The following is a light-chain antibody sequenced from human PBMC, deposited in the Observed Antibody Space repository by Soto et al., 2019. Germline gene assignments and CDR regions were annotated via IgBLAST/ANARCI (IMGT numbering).Light chain of an antibody. CDR3: QQSYSTPRGMHT. CDR1: QSISTY. Sequence: DIQMTQSPSSLSASVGDRVTITCRASQSISTYLNWYQQKPGKAPKVLIYAASSLQSGVPSRFSGSGFGTDFTLTISSLQPEDFATYYCQQSYSTPRGMHTFGQGTKLEIK. CDR2: AAS. J-gene: IGKJ2*01. V-gene: IGKV1-39*01.